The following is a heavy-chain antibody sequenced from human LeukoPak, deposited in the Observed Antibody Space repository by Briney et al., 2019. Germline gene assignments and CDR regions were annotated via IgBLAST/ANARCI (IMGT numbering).Heavy chain of an antibody. D-gene: IGHD6-19*01. CDR2: LSGSGGRI. Sequence: PGGSLRLSCAASEFTFSSYAMSWVRQAPGKGLEWVSALSGSGGRIYYADSVKGRFTISRDNAKNSLYLQMNSLRAEDTAVYYCARDRIAVALDYWGQGTLVTVSS. CDR1: EFTFSSYA. J-gene: IGHJ4*02. CDR3: ARDRIAVALDY. V-gene: IGHV3-23*01.